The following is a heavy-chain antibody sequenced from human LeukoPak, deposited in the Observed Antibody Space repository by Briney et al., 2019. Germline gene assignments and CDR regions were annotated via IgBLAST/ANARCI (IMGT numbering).Heavy chain of an antibody. V-gene: IGHV4-4*07. Sequence: PSETLSLTCTVSGGSISSYYWSWIRQPAGKGLEWIGRIYTSGSTNYNPSLKSRVTMSVDTSKNQFSLKLSSVTAADTAVYYCARDSEYSGSYRSFDYWGQGTLVTVSS. CDR3: ARDSEYSGSYRSFDY. CDR2: IYTSGST. D-gene: IGHD1-26*01. CDR1: GGSISSYY. J-gene: IGHJ4*02.